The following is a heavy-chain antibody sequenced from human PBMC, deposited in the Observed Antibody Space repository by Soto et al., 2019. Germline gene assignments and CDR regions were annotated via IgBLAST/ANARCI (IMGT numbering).Heavy chain of an antibody. Sequence: TSETLSLTCTVSGGSISGYYWSWIRQPPGKRLEWIGYIDYYGSTNYNPSLKSRVTISVDTSKKQFSLNLGSVTAADTAIYYCARAKTTMIVPENFWGQGTLVTVSS. CDR3: ARAKTTMIVPENF. J-gene: IGHJ4*02. V-gene: IGHV4-59*01. CDR1: GGSISGYY. D-gene: IGHD3-22*01. CDR2: IDYYGST.